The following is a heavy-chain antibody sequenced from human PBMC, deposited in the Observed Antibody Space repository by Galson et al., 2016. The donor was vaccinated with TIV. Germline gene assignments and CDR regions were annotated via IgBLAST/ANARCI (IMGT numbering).Heavy chain of an antibody. J-gene: IGHJ6*02. D-gene: IGHD1-26*01. CDR2: ISYSGSHK. CDR1: GFTLSDYY. Sequence: SLRLSSAASGFTLSDYYMTWIRQAPGQGLEWLSYISYSGSHKYDADSMKGRLTISRDIAKNSIYLDMSGLRAEDTAVYYCARYSGQYYAMDVWGQGTTVTVSS. V-gene: IGHV3-11*01. CDR3: ARYSGQYYAMDV.